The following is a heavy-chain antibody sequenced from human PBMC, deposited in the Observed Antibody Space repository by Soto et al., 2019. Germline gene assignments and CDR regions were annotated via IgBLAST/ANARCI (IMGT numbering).Heavy chain of an antibody. CDR3: ARGDCVGGSCYSLAGSFYYYMDA. V-gene: IGHV3-74*03. Sequence: EVQLVESGGGLVQPGGSLRLSCAASGFTFSNYWMYWVRQAPGKGLEWVSRINSDGSVSTYADSVKGRLTISRENVKNTLYLQMDSLRAEDTAVYYCARGDCVGGSCYSLAGSFYYYMDAWGKGTTVTV. CDR2: INSDGSVS. J-gene: IGHJ6*03. CDR1: GFTFSNYW. D-gene: IGHD2-15*01.